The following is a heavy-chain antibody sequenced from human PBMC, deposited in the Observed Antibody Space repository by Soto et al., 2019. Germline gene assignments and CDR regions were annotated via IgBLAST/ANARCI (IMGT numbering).Heavy chain of an antibody. CDR2: IWYDGSNK. Sequence: QVQLVESGGGVVQPGRSLRLSCAASGFTFSSYGMHWVRQAPGKGLEWVAVIWYDGSNKYYADSVKGRFTISRDNSKNTLYLQMNSLKAEDTAVYYCARDASSCDYWGQGTLVTVSS. CDR1: GFTFSSYG. CDR3: ARDASSCDY. D-gene: IGHD6-6*01. J-gene: IGHJ4*02. V-gene: IGHV3-33*01.